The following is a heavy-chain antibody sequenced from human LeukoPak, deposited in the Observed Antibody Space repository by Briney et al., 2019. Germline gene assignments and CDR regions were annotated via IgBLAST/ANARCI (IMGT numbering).Heavy chain of an antibody. CDR2: ILYCGTT. D-gene: IGHD1-1*01. V-gene: IGHV4-59*08. Sequence: SETLSLTCTVSGGSINDYYWSWIRQPAGKGLEWIGYILYCGTTNYNPSLKSRVTISLDTSKNQFSLMVNSVTATDTAVYFCAGQQLERGEDHWGQGTLVIVSS. CDR3: AGQQLERGEDH. CDR1: GGSINDYY. J-gene: IGHJ4*02.